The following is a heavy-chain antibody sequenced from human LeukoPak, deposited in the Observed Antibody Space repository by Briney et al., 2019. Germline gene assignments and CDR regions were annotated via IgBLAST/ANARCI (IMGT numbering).Heavy chain of an antibody. D-gene: IGHD5-18*01. CDR3: ATSGYHYGLVDY. Sequence: SGGSLRLSSAASGLTFSFSVYSMNWVRQAPGKGLEWVSSIISSSSYIYYADSVKGRFTISRDNAKNSLYLQMNTLRAEDTAVYYCATSGYHYGLVDYWGQGTLVTVSS. J-gene: IGHJ4*02. V-gene: IGHV3-21*01. CDR2: IISSSSYI. CDR1: GLTFSFSVYS.